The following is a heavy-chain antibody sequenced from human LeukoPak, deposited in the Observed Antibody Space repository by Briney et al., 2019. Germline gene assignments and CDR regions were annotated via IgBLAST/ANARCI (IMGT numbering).Heavy chain of an antibody. CDR2: INPNSGGT. J-gene: IGHJ4*02. Sequence: ASVKVSCKASGYTFTGYYIHWVRQAPGQGLEWMGWINPNSGGTNYAQKFQGRVTMTRDTSISTAYMELSRLTSDDTAVYYCARDAIVRDYSNSDYWGQGTLVTVSS. V-gene: IGHV1-2*02. CDR3: ARDAIVRDYSNSDY. D-gene: IGHD4-11*01. CDR1: GYTFTGYY.